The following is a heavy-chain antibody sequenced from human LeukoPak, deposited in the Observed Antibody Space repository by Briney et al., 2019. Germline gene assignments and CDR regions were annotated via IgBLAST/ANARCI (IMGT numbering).Heavy chain of an antibody. CDR2: IYYGGST. D-gene: IGHD4-23*01. V-gene: IGHV4-59*08. J-gene: IGHJ5*02. Sequence: SETLSLTCTVSGGSIFSYYWSWIRQPPGKGLEWMGYIYYGGSTNYNPSLKSRVTISVDTSKNQFSLRVSSVTAADTAVYYCARLGGGNSASWFDPWGQGTLVTVSS. CDR1: GGSIFSYY. CDR3: ARLGGGNSASWFDP.